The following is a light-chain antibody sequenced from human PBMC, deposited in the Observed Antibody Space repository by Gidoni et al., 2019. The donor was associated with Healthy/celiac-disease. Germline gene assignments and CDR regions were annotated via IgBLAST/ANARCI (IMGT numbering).Light chain of an antibody. CDR1: KLGDKY. CDR2: QDS. CDR3: QAWDSSIAV. J-gene: IGLJ2*01. Sequence: SLDLTQHPQVSLPPGQTASITCSGDKLGDKYVCWYQQKPGQSPVLVIYQDSKRPSGIPERFSGSNSGNTATLTISGTQAMDEADYYCQAWDSSIAVFGGGTKLTVL. V-gene: IGLV3-1*01.